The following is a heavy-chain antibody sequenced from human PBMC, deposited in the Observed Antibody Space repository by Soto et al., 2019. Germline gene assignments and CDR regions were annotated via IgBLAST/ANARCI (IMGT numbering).Heavy chain of an antibody. Sequence: GESLKISCKGSGYTFTDYWIGWVRQLPGKGLEWMGIIYPGGSDTRYSPSFQGHVTITVDKSTNTAYLQWNTLRASDTAMYYCARTITNLRYYYYALDVWGQGTTVTVSS. CDR3: ARTITNLRYYYYALDV. J-gene: IGHJ6*02. V-gene: IGHV5-51*01. D-gene: IGHD2-8*01. CDR2: IYPGGSDT. CDR1: GYTFTDYW.